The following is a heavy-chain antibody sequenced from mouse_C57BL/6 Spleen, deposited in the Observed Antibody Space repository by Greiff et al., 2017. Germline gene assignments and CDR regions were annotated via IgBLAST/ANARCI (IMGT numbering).Heavy chain of an antibody. Sequence: VQLKQPGAELVKPGASVKLSCKASGYTFSSSWMHWVKQRPGRGLEWIGRIDPNGGGTKYNEKFKSKATLTVDKPSSTAYMQLSSLTTEESAVDYCGRSKGGGYWFADWGKGTLVTVSA. CDR3: GRSKGGGYWFAD. J-gene: IGHJ3*01. D-gene: IGHD1-1*02. V-gene: IGHV1-72*01. CDR1: GYTFSSSW. CDR2: IDPNGGGT.